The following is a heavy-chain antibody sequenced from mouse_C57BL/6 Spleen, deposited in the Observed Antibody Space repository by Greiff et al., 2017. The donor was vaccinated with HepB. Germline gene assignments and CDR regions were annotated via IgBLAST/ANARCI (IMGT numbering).Heavy chain of an antibody. CDR2: ISYDGSN. Sequence: EVKLQESGPGLVKPSQSLSLTCSVTGYSITSGYYWNWIRQFPGNKLEWMGYISYDGSNNYNPSLKNRISITRDTSKNQFFLKLNSVTTEDTATYYCARGDSNFDYWGQGTTLTVSS. V-gene: IGHV3-6*01. CDR3: ARGDSNFDY. J-gene: IGHJ2*01. CDR1: GYSITSGYY. D-gene: IGHD2-5*01.